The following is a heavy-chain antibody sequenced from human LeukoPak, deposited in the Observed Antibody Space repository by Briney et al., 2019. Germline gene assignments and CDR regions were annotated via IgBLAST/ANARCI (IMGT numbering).Heavy chain of an antibody. Sequence: GASVKVSCKASGYTFTSYDINWVRQATGQGLEWMGWMNPNSGNTGYAQKFQGRVTMTRNTSISTAYVELSSLRSEDTAVYYCARIHDFWSGSQNWFDPWGQGTLVTVSS. CDR1: GYTFTSYD. CDR3: ARIHDFWSGSQNWFDP. V-gene: IGHV1-8*01. CDR2: MNPNSGNT. J-gene: IGHJ5*02. D-gene: IGHD3-3*01.